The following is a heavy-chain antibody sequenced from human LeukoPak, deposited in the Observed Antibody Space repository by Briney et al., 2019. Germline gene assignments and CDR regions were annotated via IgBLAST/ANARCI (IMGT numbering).Heavy chain of an antibody. V-gene: IGHV1-18*01. CDR3: ARVLWGMGYDSSNWFDP. Sequence: ASVKVSCKASGYTFTSYGISWVRQAPGQGLEWMGWISAYNGNTNYAQKFQGRVTITADKSTSTAYMELSSLRSEDTAVYYYARVLWGMGYDSSNWFDPWGQGTLVTVSS. CDR2: ISAYNGNT. CDR1: GYTFTSYG. D-gene: IGHD5-12*01. J-gene: IGHJ5*02.